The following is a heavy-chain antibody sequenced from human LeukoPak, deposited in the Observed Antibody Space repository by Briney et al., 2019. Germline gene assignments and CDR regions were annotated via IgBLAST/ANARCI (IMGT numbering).Heavy chain of an antibody. CDR2: IYYSGST. CDR3: ARGGVHFDY. CDR1: GGSISSYY. Sequence: SETLSLTCTVSGGSISSYYWSWIRQPPGKGLEWIGYIYYSGSTNYNPSLKSRVTISVDTSKNQFSLKLSSVTAADTAVYYCARGGVHFDYWGQGTLVTASS. D-gene: IGHD2-8*01. V-gene: IGHV4-59*01. J-gene: IGHJ4*02.